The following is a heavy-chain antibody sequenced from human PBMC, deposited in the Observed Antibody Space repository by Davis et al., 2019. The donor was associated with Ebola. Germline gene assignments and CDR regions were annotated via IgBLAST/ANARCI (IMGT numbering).Heavy chain of an antibody. D-gene: IGHD3-10*01. V-gene: IGHV3-9*01. Sequence: PGGSLRLSCATSGLTFDNYAMHWFRHAPGKGLEWVSGITSNSGTTAYADSVTGRFTISRDNAKDSLYLQMNSLRIEDTAFYYCAKDFYGSGSYIDAWGQGTLVAVSS. CDR1: GLTFDNYA. J-gene: IGHJ5*02. CDR2: ITSNSGTT. CDR3: AKDFYGSGSYIDA.